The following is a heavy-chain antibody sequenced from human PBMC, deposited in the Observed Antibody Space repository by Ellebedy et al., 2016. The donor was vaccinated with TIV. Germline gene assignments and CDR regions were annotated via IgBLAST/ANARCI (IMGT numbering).Heavy chain of an antibody. CDR2: IYHTGGT. CDR1: GGSMSPYH. Sequence: SETLSLTXSVSGGSMSPYHWNWIRQPPGMGLEWLGCIYHTGGTNYNPSLESRITISLDTSKNQFSLKVNSVTAADTAVYYCARGEVVMDVWGRGTSVTVSS. V-gene: IGHV4-59*08. CDR3: ARGEVVMDV. J-gene: IGHJ6*03. D-gene: IGHD3-10*01.